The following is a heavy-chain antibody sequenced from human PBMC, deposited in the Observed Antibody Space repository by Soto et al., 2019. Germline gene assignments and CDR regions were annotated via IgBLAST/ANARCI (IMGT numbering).Heavy chain of an antibody. Sequence: PSETLSLTCTVSGGSIISGGYYLICIRQHPGKGLEWIGYIYYSGSTYYNPSLKSRVTISVDTSKNQFSLKLSSVTAADTAVYYCASYHDSSSWYGYWGQGTRVTVSS. D-gene: IGHD6-13*01. J-gene: IGHJ4*02. V-gene: IGHV4-31*02. CDR1: GGSIISGGYY. CDR2: IYYSGST. CDR3: ASYHDSSSWYGY.